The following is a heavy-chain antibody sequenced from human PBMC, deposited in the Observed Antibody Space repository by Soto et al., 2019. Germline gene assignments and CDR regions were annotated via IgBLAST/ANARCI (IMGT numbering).Heavy chain of an antibody. D-gene: IGHD2-8*02. CDR1: GGSFSCYY. J-gene: IGHJ4*02. CDR2: INHSGST. V-gene: IGHV4-34*01. Sequence: PSETLSLTCGVYGGSFSCYYLTWIRQPPGTGLEWIGEINHSGSTNYNPSLKSRVTISVDTSKNQFSLKLTSVTAADTAVYYCARDKITGLFDYWGQGTLVTVSS. CDR3: ARDKITGLFDY.